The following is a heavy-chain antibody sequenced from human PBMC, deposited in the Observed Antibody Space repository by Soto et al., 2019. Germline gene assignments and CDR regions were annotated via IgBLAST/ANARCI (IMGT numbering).Heavy chain of an antibody. CDR3: AREAVDCSGGSCYSGMYYYYYYMDV. CDR2: IIPILGIA. D-gene: IGHD2-15*01. CDR1: GGTFSSYT. Sequence: QVQLVQSGAEVKKPGSSVKVSCKASGGTFSSYTISWVQQAPGQGLEWMGRIIPILGIANYAQKFQGRVTITADKSTSTAYMELSSLRSEDTAVYYCAREAVDCSGGSCYSGMYYYYYYMDVWGKGTTVTVSS. V-gene: IGHV1-69*08. J-gene: IGHJ6*03.